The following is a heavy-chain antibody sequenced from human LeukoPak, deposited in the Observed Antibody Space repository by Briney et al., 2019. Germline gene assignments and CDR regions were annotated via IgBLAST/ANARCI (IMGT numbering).Heavy chain of an antibody. D-gene: IGHD3-3*01. CDR3: AKGSTYYDFWSGYRNLYYFDY. J-gene: IGHJ4*02. V-gene: IGHV3-33*06. CDR1: GFTFSSYG. Sequence: GGSLRLSCAASGFTFSSYGMHWVRQAPGKGLEWVAVIWYDGSNKYYADSVKGRFTISRDNSKNTLYLQMNSLRAEDTAVYYCAKGSTYYDFWSGYRNLYYFDYWGQGTLVTVSS. CDR2: IWYDGSNK.